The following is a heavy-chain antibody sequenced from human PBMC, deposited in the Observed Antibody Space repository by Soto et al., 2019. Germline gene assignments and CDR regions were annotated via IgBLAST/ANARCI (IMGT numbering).Heavy chain of an antibody. CDR3: ARLESGGPYYYYYYGMDV. CDR2: IYYSGST. V-gene: IGHV4-31*03. CDR1: GGSISSGGYY. J-gene: IGHJ6*02. Sequence: SETLSLTCTVSGGSISSGGYYWSWIRQHPGKGLEWIGYIYYSGSTYYNPSLKSRVTISVDTSKNQFSLKLSSVTAADTAVYYCARLESGGPYYYYYYGMDVWGQGTTVTVSS. D-gene: IGHD3-10*01.